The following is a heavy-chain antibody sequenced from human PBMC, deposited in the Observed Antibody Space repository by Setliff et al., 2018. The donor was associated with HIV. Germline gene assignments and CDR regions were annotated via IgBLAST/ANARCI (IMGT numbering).Heavy chain of an antibody. CDR3: ARERVVRGVVDPGTSQIFDN. V-gene: IGHV4-4*07. CDR2: VCTSGDT. J-gene: IGHJ4*02. Sequence: SETLSLTCTVSGGSIKSYSWSWIRQPAGKGLEWIGRVCTSGDTNYNPSLQSRVAMSVDTSKNQFSLSLNSVTAADTALYYCARERVVRGVVDPGTSQIFDNWGQGILVTVSS. CDR1: GGSIKSYS. D-gene: IGHD3-10*01.